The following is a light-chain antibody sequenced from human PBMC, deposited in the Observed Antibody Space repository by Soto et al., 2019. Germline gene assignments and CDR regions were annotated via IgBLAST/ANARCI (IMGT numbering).Light chain of an antibody. CDR3: QQSYRTPST. CDR1: QSISSY. CDR2: AAS. Sequence: DLQMTQSPSSLSASVGDRVTITCRASQSISSYLNWYQQKPGKAPNLLIYAASSLQSGVPSRFSGSGSGTDFTLTISSLQPEDFATYYCQQSYRTPSTFGQGTKVEIK. V-gene: IGKV1-39*01. J-gene: IGKJ1*01.